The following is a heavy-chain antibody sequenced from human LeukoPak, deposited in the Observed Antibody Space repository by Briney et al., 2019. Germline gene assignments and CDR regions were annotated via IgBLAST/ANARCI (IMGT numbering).Heavy chain of an antibody. J-gene: IGHJ6*03. CDR3: ASSTLNWPQYYYMNV. CDR2: FYPGDSDT. D-gene: IGHD2-2*01. CDR1: GYSFTSYW. V-gene: IGHV5-51*01. Sequence: PGESLKISCKGSGYSFTSYWIGWVRQMPGKGLKWMGIFYPGDSDTRYSPSFQGQVTISADKSISTAYLQWSSLKASDTAMYYCASSTLNWPQYYYMNVWGKGTTVTVSS.